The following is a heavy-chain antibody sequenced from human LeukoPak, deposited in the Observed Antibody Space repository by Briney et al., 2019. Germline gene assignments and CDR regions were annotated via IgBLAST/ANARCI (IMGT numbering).Heavy chain of an antibody. D-gene: IGHD3-22*01. CDR1: GFTFSSYA. CDR3: ARFGPHYYDSSGYPRTNY. V-gene: IGHV3-30*01. CDR2: ISYDGSNK. Sequence: TGGSLRLSCAASGFTFSSYAMHWVRQAPGKGLEWVAVISYDGSNKYYADSVKGRFTISRDNSKNTLYLQMNSLRAEDTAVYYCARFGPHYYDSSGYPRTNYWGQGTLVTVSS. J-gene: IGHJ4*02.